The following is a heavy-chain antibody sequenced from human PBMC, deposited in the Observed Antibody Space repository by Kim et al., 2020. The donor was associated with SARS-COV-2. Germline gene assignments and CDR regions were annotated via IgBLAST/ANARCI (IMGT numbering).Heavy chain of an antibody. J-gene: IGHJ6*01. V-gene: IGHV3-43*02. CDR1: GFTFDDYA. CDR3: ARDWYFDTSGVYIGHYY. CDR2: ITGDGGVT. D-gene: IGHD3-22*01. Sequence: GGSLRLSCAASGFTFDDYAMHWVRQAPGKGLEWVSLITGDGGVTFYADSVKGRFTVSRDNSKNSLFLLMTSLRTEDTAVYYCARDWYFDTSGVYIGHYY.